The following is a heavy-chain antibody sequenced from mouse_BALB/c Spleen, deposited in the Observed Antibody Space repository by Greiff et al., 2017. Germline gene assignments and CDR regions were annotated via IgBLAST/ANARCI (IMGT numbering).Heavy chain of an antibody. V-gene: IGHV1S56*01. J-gene: IGHJ4*01. D-gene: IGHD2-14*01. Sequence: VQLQQSGPELVKPGASVKMSCKASGYTFTSYYIHWVKQRPGQGLEWIGWIYPGDGSTKYNEKFKGKTTLTADKSSSTAYMLLSSLTSEDSAIYFCANRYGYAMDYWGQGTSVTVSS. CDR3: ANRYGYAMDY. CDR1: GYTFTSYY. CDR2: IYPGDGST.